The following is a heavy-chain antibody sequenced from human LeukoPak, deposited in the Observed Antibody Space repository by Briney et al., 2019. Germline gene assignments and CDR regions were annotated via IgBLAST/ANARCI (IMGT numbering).Heavy chain of an antibody. CDR2: IKRDGSER. V-gene: IGHV3-7*01. CDR1: GFTFSSYW. D-gene: IGHD1-1*01. CDR3: ARYLLGNTGTPIDY. J-gene: IGHJ4*02. Sequence: GGSLRLSCAASGFTFSSYWMTWVRQAPGKGLEWVANIKRDGSERYYMDSMKGRFTISRDNAKNSLYLQMNSLRAEDTAVYYCARYLLGNTGTPIDYWGQGTLVTVSS.